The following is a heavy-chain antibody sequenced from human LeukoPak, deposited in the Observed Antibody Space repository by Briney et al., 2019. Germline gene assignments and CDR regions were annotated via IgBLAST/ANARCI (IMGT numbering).Heavy chain of an antibody. J-gene: IGHJ4*02. Sequence: GGSLRLSCAAPGFIFSKYAMSWVRQAPGKGLEWVSAITGGAIGTGYADSVKGRFTISRDNSKDTLYLQMTGVRAEDTAIYYCVKEDSLVDYFDYWGQGTLVTVSA. CDR3: VKEDSLVDYFDY. CDR2: ITGGAIGT. CDR1: GFIFSKYA. D-gene: IGHD2-2*01. V-gene: IGHV3-23*01.